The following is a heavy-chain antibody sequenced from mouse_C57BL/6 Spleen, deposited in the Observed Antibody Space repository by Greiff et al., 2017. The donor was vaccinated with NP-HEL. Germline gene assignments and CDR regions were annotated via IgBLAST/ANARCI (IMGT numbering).Heavy chain of an antibody. CDR3: ARMDLRSLDD. D-gene: IGHD1-1*01. CDR2: ISDGGSYT. CDR1: GFTFSSYA. Sequence: EVKLVESGGGLVKPGGSLKLSCAASGFTFSSYAMSWVRQTPEKRLEWVATISDGGSYTYYPDNVKGRFTISRDNAKNNLYLQMSHLKSEDTAMYYCARMDLRSLDDWGQGTTLTVSS. J-gene: IGHJ2*01. V-gene: IGHV5-4*03.